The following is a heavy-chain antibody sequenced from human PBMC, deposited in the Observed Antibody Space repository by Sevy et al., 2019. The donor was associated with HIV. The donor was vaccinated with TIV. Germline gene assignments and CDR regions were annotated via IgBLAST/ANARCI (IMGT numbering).Heavy chain of an antibody. D-gene: IGHD3-16*02. CDR3: ARALADWGSFHYSL. V-gene: IGHV3-7*01. J-gene: IGHJ4*02. Sequence: GGSLRLSCAASGFTFSTFWMTWVRQAPGKGLEWVTNIKQDGTETSYLDSVKGRFTISRDNSKKSLYLQLDSMRAEDTAVYFCARALADWGSFHYSLWGQGTLVTVSS. CDR1: GFTFSTFW. CDR2: IKQDGTET.